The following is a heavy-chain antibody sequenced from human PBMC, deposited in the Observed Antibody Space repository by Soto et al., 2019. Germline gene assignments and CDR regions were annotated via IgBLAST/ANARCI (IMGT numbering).Heavy chain of an antibody. CDR1: GFSFRTYG. D-gene: IGHD6-19*01. CDR2: VSKDGSDK. J-gene: IGHJ4*02. Sequence: GGSLRLSCAASGFSFRTYGMHWVRQPPGKGLEWVAVVSKDGSDKYYADSVKGRVTISRDNSKNTLYLQMNSLRAEDTAVYYCAKIAPSIAVAGSFDYWGQGTLVTVSS. CDR3: AKIAPSIAVAGSFDY. V-gene: IGHV3-30*18.